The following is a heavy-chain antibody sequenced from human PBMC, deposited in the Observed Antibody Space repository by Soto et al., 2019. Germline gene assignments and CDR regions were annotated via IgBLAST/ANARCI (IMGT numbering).Heavy chain of an antibody. Sequence: ASVKVSCKASGYTFTSYYMHWVRQAPGQGLEWMGIINPSGGSTSYAQKFQGRVTMTRDTSTSTVYMELSSLRSEDTAVYYCATNSYGIYYFDYWGQGTLVTVSS. CDR3: ATNSYGIYYFDY. CDR1: GYTFTSYY. D-gene: IGHD5-18*01. V-gene: IGHV1-46*03. CDR2: INPSGGST. J-gene: IGHJ4*02.